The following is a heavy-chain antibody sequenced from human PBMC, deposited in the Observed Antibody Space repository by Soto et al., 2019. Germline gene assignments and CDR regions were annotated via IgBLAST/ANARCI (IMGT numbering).Heavy chain of an antibody. D-gene: IGHD6-19*01. V-gene: IGHV1-69*04. J-gene: IGHJ4*02. CDR3: ARSVGAVANFDY. CDR2: IIPILGIA. Sequence: ASVKVSCKASGYTFTYYAIYWVQQAPGQGLEWMGRIIPILGIANYAQKFQGRVTITADKSTSTAYMELSSLRSEDTAVYYCARSVGAVANFDYWGQGTLVTVSS. CDR1: GYTFTYYA.